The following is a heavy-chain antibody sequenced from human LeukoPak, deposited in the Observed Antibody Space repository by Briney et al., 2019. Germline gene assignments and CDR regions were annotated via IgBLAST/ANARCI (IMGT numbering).Heavy chain of an antibody. Sequence: GSLRLSCAASGLTFSSYAMSWVSQAPGKGLEWVSAISGSGGSTYYADSVKGRFTISRDNSKNTLYLQMNSLRAEDTAVYYCAKDEPLYYDSSQAEYFQHWGQGTLVTVSS. D-gene: IGHD3-22*01. J-gene: IGHJ1*01. V-gene: IGHV3-23*01. CDR2: ISGSGGST. CDR1: GLTFSSYA. CDR3: AKDEPLYYDSSQAEYFQH.